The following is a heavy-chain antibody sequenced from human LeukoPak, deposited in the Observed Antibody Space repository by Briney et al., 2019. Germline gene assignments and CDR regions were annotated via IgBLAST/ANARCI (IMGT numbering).Heavy chain of an antibody. V-gene: IGHV4-59*01. CDR1: GGSISSYY. Sequence: PSETLSLTCTVSGGSISSYYWSWIRQPPGKGLEWIGYIYYSGSTNYNPSLKSRVTISVDTSKNQFSLKVSSVTAADTAVYYCARSSGYSYGNFDYWGQGTLVTVSS. CDR3: ARSSGYSYGNFDY. D-gene: IGHD5-18*01. CDR2: IYYSGST. J-gene: IGHJ4*02.